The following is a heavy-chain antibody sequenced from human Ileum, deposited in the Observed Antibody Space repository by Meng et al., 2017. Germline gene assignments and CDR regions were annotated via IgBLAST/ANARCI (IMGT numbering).Heavy chain of an antibody. CDR2: IYLAGSP. CDR3: VRHGGKYFDS. CDR1: GGSISSSFY. J-gene: IGHJ4*02. D-gene: IGHD2-15*01. Sequence: QLQQAGQGLVGPSGVLSRTCTVSGGSISSSFYWSWVRQSPGKGLEWIGQIYLAGSPNYNPSLESRVTISVDKSKNQFSLRLTSVTAADTAIFYCVRHGGKYFDSWGQGTLVTVSS. V-gene: IGHV4-4*02.